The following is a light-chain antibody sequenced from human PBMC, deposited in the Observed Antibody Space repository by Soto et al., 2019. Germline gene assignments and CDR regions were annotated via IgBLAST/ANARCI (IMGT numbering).Light chain of an antibody. V-gene: IGLV1-40*01. CDR1: SSNIGAGYD. J-gene: IGLJ1*01. CDR3: QSYDSSLSAPYV. Sequence: QSVLTQPASVSGAPGQRVTISCTGSSSNIGAGYDVHWYQQLPVTAPKLLIYGNSNRPSGVPDRFSGSKSGTSASLAINGLQAEDEADYYSQSYDSSLSAPYVFGTGTKVTVL. CDR2: GNS.